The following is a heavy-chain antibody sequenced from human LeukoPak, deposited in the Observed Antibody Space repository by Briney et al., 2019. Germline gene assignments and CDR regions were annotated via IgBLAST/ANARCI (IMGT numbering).Heavy chain of an antibody. CDR3: ARGEDYYGSGSYYYYYMDV. Sequence: SVKDSCKASGGTFSSYAISWVRQAPGQGLEWMGGIIPIFGTANYAQKFQGRVTITTDESTSTAYMELSSLRSEDTAVYYCARGEDYYGSGSYYYYYMDVWGKGTTVTVSS. CDR1: GGTFSSYA. V-gene: IGHV1-69*05. CDR2: IIPIFGTA. J-gene: IGHJ6*03. D-gene: IGHD3-10*01.